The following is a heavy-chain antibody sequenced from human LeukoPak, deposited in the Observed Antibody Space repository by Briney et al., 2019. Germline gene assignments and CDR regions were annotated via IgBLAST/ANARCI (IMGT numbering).Heavy chain of an antibody. CDR3: ARHPGYCTNGVCYRSIAVAGSFDY. Sequence: PSETLSLTCDVYGGSFSGYYWGWNRQPPGKGLEWIGSIYYSGSTYYNPSLKSRVTISADTSKNQFSLKLSSVTAADTAVYYCARHPGYCTNGVCYRSIAVAGSFDYWGQGTLVTVSS. V-gene: IGHV4-39*01. J-gene: IGHJ4*02. CDR1: GGSFSGYY. D-gene: IGHD2-8*01. CDR2: IYYSGST.